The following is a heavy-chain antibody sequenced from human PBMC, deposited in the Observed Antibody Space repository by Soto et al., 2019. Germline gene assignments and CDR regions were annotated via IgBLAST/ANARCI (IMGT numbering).Heavy chain of an antibody. Sequence: SVKVSCKASGFTFSNSAVQWVRQARGQRLEWIGWIVVGSGNTNYAQKFQERVTITRDMSTSTAYMELSSLRSEDTAVYYCARGVFVPRDMDIDAFDIWGQGTMVTVSS. J-gene: IGHJ3*02. D-gene: IGHD6-6*01. CDR3: ARGVFVPRDMDIDAFDI. CDR1: GFTFSNSA. CDR2: IVVGSGNT. V-gene: IGHV1-58*01.